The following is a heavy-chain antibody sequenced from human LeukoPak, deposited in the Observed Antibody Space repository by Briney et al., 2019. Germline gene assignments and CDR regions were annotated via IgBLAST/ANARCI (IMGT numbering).Heavy chain of an antibody. CDR2: INHSGST. D-gene: IGHD2-2*01. V-gene: IGHV4-34*01. Sequence: PSETLSLTCAVYGGSFSGYFWTWIRQPPGKGLEWIGEINHSGSTSYHPSLKSRFTISADPSRNQFSLKLSSVTAADTAVYYCARPHDCSSTSCYGAFHIWGQGTMVTVSS. CDR1: GGSFSGYF. CDR3: ARPHDCSSTSCYGAFHI. J-gene: IGHJ3*02.